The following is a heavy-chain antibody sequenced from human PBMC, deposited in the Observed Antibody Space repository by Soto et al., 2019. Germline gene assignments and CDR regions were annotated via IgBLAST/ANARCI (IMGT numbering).Heavy chain of an antibody. V-gene: IGHV1-2*02. CDR3: AGVPIWFGELGWFDP. CDR1: GNIFTSYY. Sequence: ASVKVSCKASGNIFTSYYIHWVRQAPGQGLQWMGYIHPKSGGTKYAQSFQGRVSMTRDTAISTAYMELSRLQSDDTAVYYCAGVPIWFGELGWFDPWGQGTPGTAPQ. J-gene: IGHJ5*02. CDR2: IHPKSGGT. D-gene: IGHD3-10*01.